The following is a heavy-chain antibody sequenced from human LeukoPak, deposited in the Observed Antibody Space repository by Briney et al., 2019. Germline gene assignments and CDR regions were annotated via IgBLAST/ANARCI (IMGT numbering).Heavy chain of an antibody. D-gene: IGHD3-22*01. Sequence: GGSLRLSCAASGFTFSSYAMSWVRQAPGKGLDWVSAISGSGGSTYYADSVKGRFTISRDNSKNTLYLQMNSLRAEDTAVYYCAKDLYYYDSSGYQVHWGQGTLVTVSS. CDR3: AKDLYYYDSSGYQVH. CDR1: GFTFSSYA. J-gene: IGHJ4*02. V-gene: IGHV3-23*01. CDR2: ISGSGGST.